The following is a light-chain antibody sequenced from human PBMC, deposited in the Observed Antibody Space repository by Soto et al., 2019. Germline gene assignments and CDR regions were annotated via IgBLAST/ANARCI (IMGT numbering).Light chain of an antibody. Sequence: DIQMTQSPSTLSASVGDRVTITCRVSQSISSWLAWYQQKPGKAPKLLIYDASSLESGVPSRFSGSGSGTEFTLTISSLQPDDFATYYCQQYNSSPLTFGGGTKVEIK. CDR3: QQYNSSPLT. J-gene: IGKJ4*01. CDR1: QSISSW. CDR2: DAS. V-gene: IGKV1-5*01.